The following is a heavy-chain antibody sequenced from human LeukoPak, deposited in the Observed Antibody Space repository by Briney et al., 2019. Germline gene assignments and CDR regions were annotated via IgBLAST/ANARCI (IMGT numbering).Heavy chain of an antibody. CDR1: GFTFSTYD. CDR3: ARDGYSFGHDFDY. V-gene: IGHV3-30*03. J-gene: IGHJ4*02. Sequence: GGSLRLSCAASGFTFSTYDMHWVRQAPGKGLEWVAVISYDGSRNYYADSVKGRFTISRDNAKNTLYLQMNSLRAEDTAVYYCARDGYSFGHDFDYWGQGTLVTVSS. CDR2: ISYDGSRN. D-gene: IGHD5-18*01.